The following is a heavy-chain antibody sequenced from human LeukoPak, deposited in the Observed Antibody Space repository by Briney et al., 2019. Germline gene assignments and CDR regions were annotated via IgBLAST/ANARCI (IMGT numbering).Heavy chain of an antibody. CDR2: INPNRGGT. J-gene: IGHJ4*02. CDR3: ARVTNYYDSSGYFH. CDR1: GYTFTGYY. Sequence: ASVKVSCKASGYTFTGYYMHWVRQAPGQGLEWVGWINPNRGGTNYAQKFQGRVTMTRDTSISTAYMELSRLRSDDTAVYYCARVTNYYDSSGYFHWGQGTLVTVSS. V-gene: IGHV1-2*02. D-gene: IGHD3-22*01.